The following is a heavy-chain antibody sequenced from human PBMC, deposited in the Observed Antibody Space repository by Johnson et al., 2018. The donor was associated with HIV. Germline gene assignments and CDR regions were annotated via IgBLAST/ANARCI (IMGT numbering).Heavy chain of an antibody. V-gene: IGHV3-48*01. CDR3: ARVLGSSRRGAFDI. CDR1: GFTVSSNY. Sequence: VQLVESGGGLVQPGGSLRLSCAASGFTVSSNYMSWVRQAPGKGLEWVSYISSSGSNIYYADFVKGRFTISRDNSKNTLYLQMNSLRAEDTAVYYCARVLGSSRRGAFDIWGQGTMVTVSS. CDR2: ISSSGSNI. J-gene: IGHJ3*02. D-gene: IGHD6-6*01.